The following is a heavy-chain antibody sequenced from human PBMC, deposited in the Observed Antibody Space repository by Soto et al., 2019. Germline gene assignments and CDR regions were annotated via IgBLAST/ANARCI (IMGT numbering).Heavy chain of an antibody. J-gene: IGHJ6*02. D-gene: IGHD3-10*01. V-gene: IGHV3-33*01. CDR1: GFTFSSYG. Sequence: EGSLRLSCAASGFTFSSYGMHWVRQAPGKGLEWVAVIWYDGSNKYYADSVKGRFTISRDNSKNTLYLQMNSLRAEDTAVYYCARDSYGSGSYYTYYYYYGMDVWGQGTTVTVSS. CDR2: IWYDGSNK. CDR3: ARDSYGSGSYYTYYYYYGMDV.